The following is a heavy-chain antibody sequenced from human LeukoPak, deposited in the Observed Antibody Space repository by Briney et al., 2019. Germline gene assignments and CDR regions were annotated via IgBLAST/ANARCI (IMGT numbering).Heavy chain of an antibody. J-gene: IGHJ1*01. CDR2: IYIRGAT. CDR1: GGSISSYY. V-gene: IGHV4-4*07. D-gene: IGHD6-13*01. Sequence: PSETLSLTCTVSGGSISSYYWSWIRQPAGKGLEWIGHIYIRGATNYNPSVKSRVTMSVDTSKNQFSLKLSSVTAADTAVYYCAAPAAGTGRGFQHWGQGTLVTVSS. CDR3: AAPAAGTGRGFQH.